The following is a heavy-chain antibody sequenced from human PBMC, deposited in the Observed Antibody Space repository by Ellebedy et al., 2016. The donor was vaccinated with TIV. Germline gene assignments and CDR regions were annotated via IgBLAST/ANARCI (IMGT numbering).Heavy chain of an antibody. V-gene: IGHV4-4*07. CDR3: ASTDGYYFDY. J-gene: IGHJ4*02. CDR2: IYTSGST. Sequence: MPSETLSLTCTVSGVSISSYYWSWIRQPAGKGLEWIGRIYTSGSTDYNPSLKSPVTLSVDTSKNQFSLKLTSVTAADTAVYYCASTDGYYFDYWGQGTLVTVSS. D-gene: IGHD5-24*01. CDR1: GVSISSYY.